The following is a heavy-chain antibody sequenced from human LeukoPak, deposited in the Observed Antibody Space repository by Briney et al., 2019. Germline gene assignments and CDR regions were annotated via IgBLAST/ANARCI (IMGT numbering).Heavy chain of an antibody. Sequence: GGSLRLSCAASGFTFSSYEMNWVRQAPGKGLEWVSYISSSGSTIYYADSVKGRFTISRDNAKNSLYLQMNSLRAEDTAVYFCARDVRTSGHWHKFDYWGQGTLVTVSS. J-gene: IGHJ4*02. CDR3: ARDVRTSGHWHKFDY. V-gene: IGHV3-48*03. CDR2: ISSSGSTI. CDR1: GFTFSSYE. D-gene: IGHD3-22*01.